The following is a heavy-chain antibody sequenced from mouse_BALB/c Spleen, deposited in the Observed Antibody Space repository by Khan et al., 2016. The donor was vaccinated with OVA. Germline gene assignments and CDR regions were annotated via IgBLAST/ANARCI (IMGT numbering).Heavy chain of an antibody. V-gene: IGHV3-2*02. CDR3: ARDNYVFAY. CDR2: ISYSGST. CDR1: GYSITSDYA. D-gene: IGHD1-1*01. Sequence: ESGPGLVKPSQSLSLTCTVTGYSITSDYAWNWIRQFPGNKLEWMGYISYSGSTSYNPSLKSRISITRDTSKNQFFLQLNSVTTEDTATDYCARDNYVFAYWGQGTLVTVSA. J-gene: IGHJ3*01.